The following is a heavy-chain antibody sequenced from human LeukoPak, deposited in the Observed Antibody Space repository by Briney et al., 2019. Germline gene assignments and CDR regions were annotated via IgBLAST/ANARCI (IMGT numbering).Heavy chain of an antibody. J-gene: IGHJ4*02. D-gene: IGHD3-9*01. CDR1: GFTFSSYG. CDR3: ARDQSHDILTGLRILDY. CDR2: ISYDGSNK. Sequence: GGSLRLSCAASGFTFSSYGMHWVRQAPGKGLEWVAVISYDGSNKYYADSVKGRFTISRDNSKNTLYLQVNSLRAEDTAVYYCARDQSHDILTGLRILDYWGQGALVTVSS. V-gene: IGHV3-30*03.